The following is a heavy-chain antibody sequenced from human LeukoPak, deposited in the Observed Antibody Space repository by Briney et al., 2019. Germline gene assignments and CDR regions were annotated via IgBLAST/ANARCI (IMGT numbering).Heavy chain of an antibody. V-gene: IGHV4-31*09. CDR3: AKYTGTYFDY. CDR1: GGSISSGGYY. Sequence: SQTLSLTCTVSGGSISSGGYYCSWIRQHPGKGLEWIGYIYYSGSSYYNTSIKSRVSISVDNSKNQLSLKLSSVTAADTAVYYCAKYTGTYFDYWGQGTLVTVSS. D-gene: IGHD7-27*01. J-gene: IGHJ4*02. CDR2: IYYSGSS.